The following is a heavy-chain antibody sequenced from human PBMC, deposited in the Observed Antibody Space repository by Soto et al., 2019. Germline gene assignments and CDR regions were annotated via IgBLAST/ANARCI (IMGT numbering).Heavy chain of an antibody. Sequence: PGVSLRLSCAVSGFTFSNYAMSWVRQAPGKGLEWVSSITGSGETTYYADSVKGRFTISRDNSKNTLYLQMNSLRAEDTAVYYCTRDCQGYDYDSSGYYPPFDYWGQGTLVTVSS. J-gene: IGHJ4*02. D-gene: IGHD3-22*01. V-gene: IGHV3-23*01. CDR1: GFTFSNYA. CDR2: ITGSGETT. CDR3: TRDCQGYDYDSSGYYPPFDY.